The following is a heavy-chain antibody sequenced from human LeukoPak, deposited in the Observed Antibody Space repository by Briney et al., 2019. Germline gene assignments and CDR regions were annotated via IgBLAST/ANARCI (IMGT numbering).Heavy chain of an antibody. CDR2: ISGSGGST. CDR1: GFTFSSYA. V-gene: IGHV3-23*01. Sequence: GGSLRLSCAASGFTFSSYAMSWVRQAPGKGLEWVSVISGSGGSTYYADSVKGRFTISRDNSKNTLYLQMNSLRAEDTAVYYCAKDLGSGYDYFDYWGQGTLVTVSS. J-gene: IGHJ4*02. D-gene: IGHD5-12*01. CDR3: AKDLGSGYDYFDY.